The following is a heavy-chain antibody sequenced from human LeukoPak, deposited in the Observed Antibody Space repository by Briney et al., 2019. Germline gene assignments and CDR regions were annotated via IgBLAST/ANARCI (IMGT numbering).Heavy chain of an antibody. CDR2: ISGSGGST. D-gene: IGHD2-15*01. J-gene: IGHJ4*02. CDR3: AKARRYCSGGSCYVCDY. V-gene: IGHV3-23*01. CDR1: GFTFSSYA. Sequence: PGGSLRLSCAASGFTFSSYAMSWVRQAPGKGLEWVSAISGSGGSTYYADSVKGRFTISRDNSKNTLHLQMNSLRAEDTAVYYCAKARRYCSGGSCYVCDYWGQGTLVTVSS.